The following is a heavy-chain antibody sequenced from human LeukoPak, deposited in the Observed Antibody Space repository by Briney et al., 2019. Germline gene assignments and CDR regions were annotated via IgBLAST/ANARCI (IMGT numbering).Heavy chain of an antibody. CDR2: INPGDSDT. D-gene: IGHD1-26*01. CDR3: ASPRVGATAFDI. V-gene: IGHV5-51*01. J-gene: IGHJ3*02. CDR1: GYSFTTYW. Sequence: GESLKISCKGSGYSFTTYWIGWVRQMPGKGLEYMGIINPGDSDTRYSPSFQGQVTISVDKSISAAYLQWSSLKATDTAMYYCASPRVGATAFDIWGQGTLVTVSS.